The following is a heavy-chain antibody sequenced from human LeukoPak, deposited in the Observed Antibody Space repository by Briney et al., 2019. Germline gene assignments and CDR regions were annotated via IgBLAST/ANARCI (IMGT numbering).Heavy chain of an antibody. CDR1: GYTFTSYY. CDR3: ARVSPAMVRGVIIPNWFDP. D-gene: IGHD3-10*01. Sequence: GASVKVSCKASGYTFTSYYMHWVRQAPGQGLEWMGIINPSGGSTSYAQKFQGRVTMTRDTSTSTVYMELSSLRSDDTAVYCCARVSPAMVRGVIIPNWFDPWGQGTLVTVSS. V-gene: IGHV1-46*01. J-gene: IGHJ5*02. CDR2: INPSGGST.